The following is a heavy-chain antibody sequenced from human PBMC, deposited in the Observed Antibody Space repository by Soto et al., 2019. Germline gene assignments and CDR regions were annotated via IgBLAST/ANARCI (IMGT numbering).Heavy chain of an antibody. Sequence: GGSLRLSCAASGFTFSSYSMNWVRQAPGKGLEWVSSISSSSSYIYYADSVKGRFTISRDNAKNSLYLQMNSLRAEDTAVYYCARVGMVYDFWSGYYDYWGQGTLVTVSS. D-gene: IGHD3-3*01. CDR2: ISSSSSYI. V-gene: IGHV3-21*01. J-gene: IGHJ4*02. CDR1: GFTFSSYS. CDR3: ARVGMVYDFWSGYYDY.